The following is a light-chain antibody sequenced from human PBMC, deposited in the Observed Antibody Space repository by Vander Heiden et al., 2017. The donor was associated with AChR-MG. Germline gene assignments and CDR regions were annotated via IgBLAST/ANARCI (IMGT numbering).Light chain of an antibody. CDR3: QQYKNWPYT. CDR2: GAS. Sequence: EIVTTPSPATLSASPGERATLSCRANRNVSSNLAWYQQKPGQAPRLLIYGASTRATGIPARFSGSGSGTEFTLTISSLQSEDFAVYYCQQYKNWPYTFGQGTKLEIK. V-gene: IGKV3-15*01. J-gene: IGKJ2*01. CDR1: RNVSSN.